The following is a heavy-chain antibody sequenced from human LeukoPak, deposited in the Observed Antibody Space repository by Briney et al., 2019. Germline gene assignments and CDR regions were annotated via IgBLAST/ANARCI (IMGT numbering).Heavy chain of an antibody. CDR1: GFTLDDYA. J-gene: IGHJ4*02. Sequence: GGSLRLSCAASGFTLDDYAMHWVRQAPGKGLEWVSGISWNSGSIGYADSVKGRFTISRDNAKNSLYLQMNSLRAEDTAVYYCAKDQGSSWYGRYFDYWGQGTLVTVSS. V-gene: IGHV3-9*01. CDR3: AKDQGSSWYGRYFDY. CDR2: ISWNSGSI. D-gene: IGHD6-13*01.